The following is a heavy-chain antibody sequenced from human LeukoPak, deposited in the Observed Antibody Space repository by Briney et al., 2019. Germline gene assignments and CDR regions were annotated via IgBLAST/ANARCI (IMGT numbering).Heavy chain of an antibody. CDR1: AYTFTSYY. J-gene: IGHJ3*02. CDR2: INPSGGST. V-gene: IGHV1-46*01. D-gene: IGHD2-2*01. CDR3: AREGVVPAASDAFDI. Sequence: ASVKVSCKASAYTFTSYYMHWVRQAPGQGLEWMGIINPSGGSTSYAQKFQGRVTMTRDTSTSTVYMELSSLRSEDTAVYYCAREGVVPAASDAFDIWGQGTMVTVSS.